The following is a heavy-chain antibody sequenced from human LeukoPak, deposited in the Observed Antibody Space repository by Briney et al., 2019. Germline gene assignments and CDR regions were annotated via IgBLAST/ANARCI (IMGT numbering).Heavy chain of an antibody. CDR3: ARSSYDFWSGYYPY. CDR1: GGTFSSYA. V-gene: IGHV1-69*13. CDR2: IILIFGTA. J-gene: IGHJ4*02. D-gene: IGHD3-3*01. Sequence: ASVKVSCKASGGTFSSYAISWVRQAPGQGLEWMGGIILIFGTANYAQKFQGRVTITADESTSTAYMELSSLRSEDTAVYYCARSSYDFWSGYYPYWGQGTLVTVSS.